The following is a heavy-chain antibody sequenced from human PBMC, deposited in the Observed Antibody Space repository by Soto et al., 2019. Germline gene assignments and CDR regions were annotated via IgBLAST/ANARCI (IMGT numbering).Heavy chain of an antibody. Sequence: SVKVSCKASGGTFSSYTISWVRQAPGQGLEWMGRIIPILGIANYAQKFQGRVTITADKSTSTAYMELSSLRSEDTAVYYCGMAAAGTWIFDYWGQEPLVTVSS. D-gene: IGHD6-13*01. CDR1: GGTFSSYT. J-gene: IGHJ4*02. V-gene: IGHV1-69*02. CDR2: IIPILGIA. CDR3: GMAAAGTWIFDY.